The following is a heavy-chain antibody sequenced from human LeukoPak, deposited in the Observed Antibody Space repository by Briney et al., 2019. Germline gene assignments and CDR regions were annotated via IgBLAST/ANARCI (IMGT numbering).Heavy chain of an antibody. Sequence: SVKVSCKASGGTFSSYAISWVRQAPGQGLEWMGGIIPIFGTANYAQKFQGRVTITADESTSTAYMELSSLRSEDTAVYYCARCPYSYGSFEWFDPWGQGTLVTVSS. CDR2: IIPIFGTA. V-gene: IGHV1-69*01. D-gene: IGHD5-18*01. CDR1: GGTFSSYA. CDR3: ARCPYSYGSFEWFDP. J-gene: IGHJ5*02.